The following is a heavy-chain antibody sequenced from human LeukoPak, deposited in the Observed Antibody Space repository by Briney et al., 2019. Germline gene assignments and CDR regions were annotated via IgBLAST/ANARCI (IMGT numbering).Heavy chain of an antibody. CDR1: GFTFSSYS. Sequence: PGGSLRLSCAASGFTFSSYSMNWVRQAPGKGLEWVSSISSSSIYIYYADSVKGRFTISRDNAKNSLYLQMNSLRAEDTAVYYCAFYSGSGNWGQGTLVTVSS. D-gene: IGHD1-26*01. V-gene: IGHV3-21*01. CDR3: AFYSGSGN. CDR2: ISSSSIYI. J-gene: IGHJ4*02.